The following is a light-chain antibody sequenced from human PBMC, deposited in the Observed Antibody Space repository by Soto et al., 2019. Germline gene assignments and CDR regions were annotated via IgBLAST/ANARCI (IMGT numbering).Light chain of an antibody. J-gene: IGKJ2*01. CDR1: QSISFW. CDR3: QQYNSYPYT. V-gene: IGKV1-5*03. Sequence: DIQMTQSPSTLSASVGDRVTITCRASQSISFWLAWYQQKPGKAPKLLIYKASSLESGVPSRFSGSGSGTEFTLTISSLQPDDFATYYCQQYNSYPYTFGQGTKLEIK. CDR2: KAS.